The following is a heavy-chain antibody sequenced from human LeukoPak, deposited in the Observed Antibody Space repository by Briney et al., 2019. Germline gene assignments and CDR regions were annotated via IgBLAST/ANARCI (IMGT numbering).Heavy chain of an antibody. D-gene: IGHD1-26*01. CDR2: ISGSSGST. J-gene: IGHJ6*03. V-gene: IGHV3-23*01. Sequence: GGSLRLSCAASRFTISSYAMSWVRQAPGKGLEWVSGISGSSGSTYYADSVKGRFTIARDKSKNTVYLQMNSLRAEDTAVYYCARALKGVRRRLGGTTTFEDYYYMDVWGKGTTVTISS. CDR1: RFTISSYA. CDR3: ARALKGVRRRLGGTTTFEDYYYMDV.